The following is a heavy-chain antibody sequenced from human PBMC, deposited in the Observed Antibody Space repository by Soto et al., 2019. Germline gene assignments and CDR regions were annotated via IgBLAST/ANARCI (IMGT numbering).Heavy chain of an antibody. V-gene: IGHV3-53*01. D-gene: IGHD6-13*01. CDR2: IYSGGST. CDR3: ATAGYSSSWSP. J-gene: IGHJ5*02. Sequence: GGSLRLSCSSSVFTVISNYMSWVRQAPGKGLEWVSVIYSGGSTYYADSVKGRFTISRDNSKNTLYLQMNSLRAEDTAVYYCATAGYSSSWSPWGQGTLVTVSS. CDR1: VFTVISNY.